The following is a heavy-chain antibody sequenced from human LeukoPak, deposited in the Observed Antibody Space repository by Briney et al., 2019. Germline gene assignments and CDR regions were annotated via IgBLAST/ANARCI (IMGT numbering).Heavy chain of an antibody. CDR2: VRYDGTNK. V-gene: IGHV3-30*02. CDR3: AITYDFWSGPPAH. Sequence: TGGSLRLSCATSGFTFSRFGMHWVRQAPGKGLEWVTFVRYDGTNKYYTDSVKGRFTISRDTSKNTLSLQMNSLRAEDTAVYYCAITYDFWSGPPAHWGQGALVTVSS. J-gene: IGHJ4*02. CDR1: GFTFSRFG. D-gene: IGHD3-3*01.